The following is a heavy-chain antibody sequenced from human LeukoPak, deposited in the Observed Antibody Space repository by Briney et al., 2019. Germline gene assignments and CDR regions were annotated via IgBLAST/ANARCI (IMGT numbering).Heavy chain of an antibody. V-gene: IGHV1-8*01. CDR2: MNPNRGNT. CDR1: GYTLTSYD. J-gene: IGHJ4*02. Sequence: ASLKVSRKASGYTLTSYDINWVRQATGQGLEWMGWMNPNRGNTGYAQKFQGRVTMTRNTSISAAYMELSSLRSEDTAVYYCARAASGGNVDYWGQGTLVTVSS. D-gene: IGHD3-16*01. CDR3: ARAASGGNVDY.